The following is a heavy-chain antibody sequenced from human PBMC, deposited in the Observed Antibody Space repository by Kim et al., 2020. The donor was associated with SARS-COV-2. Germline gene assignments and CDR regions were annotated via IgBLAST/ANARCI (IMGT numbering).Heavy chain of an antibody. Sequence: ASVKVSCKASGYTFTSYYMHWVRQAPGQGLEWMGIINPSGGSTSYAQKFQGRVTMTRDPSTSTVYMELSSLRSEDTAVYYCAREFSPQNYDSSGYPLDYWGQRTLVTLSS. D-gene: IGHD3-22*01. CDR2: INPSGGST. CDR1: GYTFTSYY. J-gene: IGHJ4*02. CDR3: AREFSPQNYDSSGYPLDY. V-gene: IGHV1-46*01.